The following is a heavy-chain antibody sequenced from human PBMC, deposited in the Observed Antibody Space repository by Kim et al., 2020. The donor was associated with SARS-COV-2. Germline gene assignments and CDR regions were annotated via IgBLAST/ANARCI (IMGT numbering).Heavy chain of an antibody. CDR2: ISEDGGNK. CDR3: FLGDY. D-gene: IGHD3-3*01. V-gene: IGHV3-30-3*01. CDR1: GFAFSHFP. J-gene: IGHJ4*02. Sequence: GGSLRLSCAASGFAFSHFPMHWVRQAPGKGLEWLAVISEDGGNKHYADSLRGRFTISRDNSKNTVSLQMNSLRTEDTAVYYCFLGDYWGQGTLVTVSS.